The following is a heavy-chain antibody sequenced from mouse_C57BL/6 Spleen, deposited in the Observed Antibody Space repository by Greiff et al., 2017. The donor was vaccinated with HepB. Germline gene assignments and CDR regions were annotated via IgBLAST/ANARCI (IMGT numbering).Heavy chain of an antibody. Sequence: EVMLVESGGGLVKPGGSLKLSCAASGFTFSSYAMSWVRQTPEKRLEWVATISDGGSYTYYPDNVKGRFTISRDNAKNNLYLQMSHLKSEDTAMYYCARSITTVVAGDAMDYWGQGTSVTVSS. CDR1: GFTFSSYA. D-gene: IGHD1-1*01. CDR3: ARSITTVVAGDAMDY. J-gene: IGHJ4*01. V-gene: IGHV5-4*03. CDR2: ISDGGSYT.